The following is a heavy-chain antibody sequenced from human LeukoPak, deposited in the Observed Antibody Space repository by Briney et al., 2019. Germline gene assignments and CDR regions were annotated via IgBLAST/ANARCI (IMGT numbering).Heavy chain of an antibody. CDR3: ATELSSDTAFDY. Sequence: GGSLRLSCAASRFTFSAYGMHWVRQPPGKGVEWVAMTWFDGSNKFYADAVKGRFTISRDNSKNTLYLQMNSLRAEDTAVYYCATELSSDTAFDYWGQGTLVAVSS. CDR2: TWFDGSNK. D-gene: IGHD5-18*01. CDR1: RFTFSAYG. J-gene: IGHJ4*02. V-gene: IGHV3-33*03.